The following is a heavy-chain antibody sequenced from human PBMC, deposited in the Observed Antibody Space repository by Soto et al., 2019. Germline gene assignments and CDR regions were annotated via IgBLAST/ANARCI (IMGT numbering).Heavy chain of an antibody. CDR2: IYYSGST. Sequence: PSETLSLTCTVSGGSISSGGYYWSWIRQHPGKGLEWIGYIYYSGSTYYNPSLKSRVTISVDTSKNQFSLKLSSVTAADTAVYYCAREMAAAGPNWFDHWGQGTLVTVSS. V-gene: IGHV4-31*03. J-gene: IGHJ5*02. CDR3: AREMAAAGPNWFDH. D-gene: IGHD6-13*01. CDR1: GGSISSGGYY.